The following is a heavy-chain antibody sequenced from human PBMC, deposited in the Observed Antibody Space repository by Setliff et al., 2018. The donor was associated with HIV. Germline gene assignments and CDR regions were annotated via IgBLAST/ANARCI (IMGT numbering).Heavy chain of an antibody. CDR2: IFYTGST. CDR1: GGSISGHY. V-gene: IGHV4-59*11. D-gene: IGHD2-2*01. CDR3: VRGYCSSTTCYDDYYYMDV. J-gene: IGHJ6*03. Sequence: SGTLSLTCTVSGGSISGHYWSWIRQPPGKGLEWIAYIFYTGSTNYNPSLKSRVTISVDTSKNQFFLTLSSVTAADTAVYYCVRGYCSSTTCYDDYYYMDVWGKGSTVTVSS.